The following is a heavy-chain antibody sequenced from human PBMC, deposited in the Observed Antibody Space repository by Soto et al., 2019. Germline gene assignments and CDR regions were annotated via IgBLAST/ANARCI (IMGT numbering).Heavy chain of an antibody. V-gene: IGHV4-59*01. CDR1: GGSISSYY. CDR3: ARAGCSSTSCSGWFDP. Sequence: SETLSLTCTVSGGSISSYYWSWIRQPPGKGLEWIGYIYYSGSTNYNPSLKSRVTISVDTSKNQFSLKLSSVTAADTAVYYCARAGCSSTSCSGWFDPWGQGTLVTVSS. D-gene: IGHD2-2*01. CDR2: IYYSGST. J-gene: IGHJ5*02.